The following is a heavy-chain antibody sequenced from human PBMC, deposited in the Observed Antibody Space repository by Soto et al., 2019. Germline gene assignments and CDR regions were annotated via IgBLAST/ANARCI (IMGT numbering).Heavy chain of an antibody. CDR1: GXTFSSYX. CDR2: IKQDGSEK. J-gene: IGHJ6*03. D-gene: IGHD5-12*01. CDR3: AREYSGYDYYYYYYMDV. Sequence: GGSLRLSCXASGXTFSSYXMSXVRQAPGKGLEWVAXIKQDGSEKYYVDSVKGRFTISRDNAKNSLYLQMNSLRAEDTAVYYCAREYSGYDYYYYYYMDVWGKGTTVTVSS. V-gene: IGHV3-7*01.